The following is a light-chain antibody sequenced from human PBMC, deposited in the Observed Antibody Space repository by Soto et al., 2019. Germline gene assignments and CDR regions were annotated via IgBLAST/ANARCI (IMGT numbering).Light chain of an antibody. J-gene: IGLJ3*02. Sequence: QSVLTQPRSVSGSPGQSVTISCTGTSSDVGGYNYVSWYQQHPGKAPKLMIYDVSKRPSGVSDRFSGSKSGNTASLTISGLQAEDEADYYCCSYAGSYIHWVFGGGTKLTVL. CDR1: SSDVGGYNY. CDR2: DVS. CDR3: CSYAGSYIHWV. V-gene: IGLV2-11*01.